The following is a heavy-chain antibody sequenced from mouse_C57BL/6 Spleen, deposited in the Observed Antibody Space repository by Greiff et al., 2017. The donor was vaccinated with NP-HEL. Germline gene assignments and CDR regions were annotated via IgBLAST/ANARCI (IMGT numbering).Heavy chain of an antibody. Sequence: QVQLQQSGAELVMPGASVKLSCKASGYTFTSYWMHWVKQRPGQGLEWIGEIDPSDSYTNYNQKFKGKSTLTVDKSSSTAYMQLSSLTSEDSAVYYCARRAYYGFDYWGQGTTLTVSS. CDR3: ARRAYYGFDY. D-gene: IGHD1-1*01. V-gene: IGHV1-69*01. CDR2: IDPSDSYT. CDR1: GYTFTSYW. J-gene: IGHJ2*01.